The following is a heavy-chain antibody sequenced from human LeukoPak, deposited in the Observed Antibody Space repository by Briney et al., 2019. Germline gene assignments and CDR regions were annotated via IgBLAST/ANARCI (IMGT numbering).Heavy chain of an antibody. J-gene: IGHJ3*02. Sequence: GASVKVSCKASGYTFTSYDINWVRQATGQGLEWMGWMNPNSGNTGYAQKFQGRVTMTRNTSISTAYMELSSLRSEDTAVYYCARDRDVYYYDSSGYSDAFDIWGQGTMVTVSS. CDR3: ARDRDVYYYDSSGYSDAFDI. D-gene: IGHD3-22*01. CDR2: MNPNSGNT. CDR1: GYTFTSYD. V-gene: IGHV1-8*01.